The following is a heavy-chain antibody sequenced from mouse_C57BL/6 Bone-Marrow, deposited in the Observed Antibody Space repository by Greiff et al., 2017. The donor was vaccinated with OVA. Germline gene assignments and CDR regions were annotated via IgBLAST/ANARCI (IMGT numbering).Heavy chain of an antibody. CDR1: GYTFTSYW. CDR3: AREEGYAMDY. CDR2: IDPSDSYT. J-gene: IGHJ4*01. Sequence: QVQLQQSGAELVMPGASVKLSCKASGYTFTSYWMHWVKQRPGQGLEWIGEIDPSDSYTNYNQKFKGKSTLTVDKSSSTAYMQLSSLTSEDSAVYYCAREEGYAMDYWGQGTSVTVSS. V-gene: IGHV1-69*01.